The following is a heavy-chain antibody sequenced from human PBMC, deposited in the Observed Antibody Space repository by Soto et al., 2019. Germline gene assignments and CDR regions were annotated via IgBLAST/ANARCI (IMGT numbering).Heavy chain of an antibody. J-gene: IGHJ4*02. Sequence: SETLSLTCTVSGGSISSGGYYWSWIRQHPGKGLEWIGYIYYSGSTYYNPSLKSRVTISVDTSKNQFSLKLSSVTAADTAVYYCASDVRSAPGPSGGDYAYLFYWGQGTLVTVSS. CDR2: IYYSGST. CDR1: GGSISSGGYY. D-gene: IGHD2-21*02. V-gene: IGHV4-31*03. CDR3: ASDVRSAPGPSGGDYAYLFY.